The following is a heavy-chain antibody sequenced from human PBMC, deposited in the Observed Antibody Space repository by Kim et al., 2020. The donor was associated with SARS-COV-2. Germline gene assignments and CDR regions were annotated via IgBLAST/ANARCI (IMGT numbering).Heavy chain of an antibody. D-gene: IGHD3-10*01. CDR3: ARVGFGEFAPNFDY. Sequence: NPSLKSRVTISVDKSKNQFSLKLSSVTAADTAVYYCARVGFGEFAPNFDYWGQGTLVTVSS. V-gene: IGHV4-4*02. J-gene: IGHJ4*02.